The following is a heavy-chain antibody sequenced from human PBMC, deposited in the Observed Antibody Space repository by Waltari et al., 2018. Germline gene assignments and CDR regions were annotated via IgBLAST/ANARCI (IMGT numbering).Heavy chain of an antibody. CDR3: TRGGRDSSWYWRD. V-gene: IGHV3-7*01. CDR2: IKQDGSEK. Sequence: EVQLVESGVGLAQPGGSLRLSCAASGLCFRTCWMTWVRQASGKGPEWVAKIKQDGSEKYYMDSVKGRFTISRDNAKNSLYLQMNNLRVEDTAVYYCTRGGRDSSWYWRDWGQGTLVTVSS. D-gene: IGHD6-13*01. CDR1: GLCFRTCW. J-gene: IGHJ4*02.